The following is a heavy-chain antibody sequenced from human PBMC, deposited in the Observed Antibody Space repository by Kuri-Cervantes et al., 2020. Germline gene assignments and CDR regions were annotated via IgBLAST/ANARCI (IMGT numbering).Heavy chain of an antibody. V-gene: IGHV3-30-3*02. D-gene: IGHD6-6*01. Sequence: LSLSCAASGFTFSSYAMHWVRQAPGKGLEWVAVISYDGSNKYYADSVKGRFTISRDNSKNTLYLQMNRLRSEDTALYYCAKDLSSIAARRGMYYGMDVWGQGTTVTVSS. CDR2: ISYDGSNK. J-gene: IGHJ6*02. CDR3: AKDLSSIAARRGMYYGMDV. CDR1: GFTFSSYA.